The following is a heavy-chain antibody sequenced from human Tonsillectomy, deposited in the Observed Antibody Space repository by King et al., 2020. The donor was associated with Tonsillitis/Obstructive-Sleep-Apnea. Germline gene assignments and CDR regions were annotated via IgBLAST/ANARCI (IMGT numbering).Heavy chain of an antibody. J-gene: IGHJ4*02. D-gene: IGHD6-13*01. CDR3: AAGTYYFDY. CDR1: GGSFSGYY. V-gene: IGHV4-34*01. Sequence: VQLQQWGAGLLKPSETLSLTCAVYGGSFSGYYWSWIRQPPGKGLEWIGEINHCGSTNYNPSLKSRVTISVDTSKDQFSLKLSSVTAVDTAVYYCAAGTYYFDYWGQVTLVTVSS. CDR2: INHCGST.